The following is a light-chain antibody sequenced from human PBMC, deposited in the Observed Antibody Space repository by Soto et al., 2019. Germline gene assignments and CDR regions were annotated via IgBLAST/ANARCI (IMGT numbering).Light chain of an antibody. Sequence: QSALTQPRSVSGSPGQSVTISCTGTSSDIGGYNYVSWFQQHPGKGPKLMIYEVSKRPSGVPDRFSGSKSGNTASLTVSGLQAEDEADYYCSSHAGSNNYVFGTGTKLTVL. J-gene: IGLJ1*01. CDR2: EVS. CDR1: SSDIGGYNY. CDR3: SSHAGSNNYV. V-gene: IGLV2-8*01.